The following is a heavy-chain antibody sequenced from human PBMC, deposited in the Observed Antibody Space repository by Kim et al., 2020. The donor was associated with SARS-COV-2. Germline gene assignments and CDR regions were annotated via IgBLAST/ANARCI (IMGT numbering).Heavy chain of an antibody. Sequence: GGSLRLSCSASGFTFSSYAMHWVRQAPGKGLEYVSAISSNGGSTYYADSVKGRFTISRDNSKNTLYLQMSSLRAEDTAVYYCVKGVRGVVYGMDVWGQGTTVTVSS. CDR1: GFTFSSYA. CDR2: ISSNGGST. V-gene: IGHV3-64D*06. CDR3: VKGVRGVVYGMDV. D-gene: IGHD3-10*01. J-gene: IGHJ6*02.